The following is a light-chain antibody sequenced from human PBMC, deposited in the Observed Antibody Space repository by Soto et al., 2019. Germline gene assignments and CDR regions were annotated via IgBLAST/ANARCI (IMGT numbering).Light chain of an antibody. CDR3: QHYGRSPPSWT. J-gene: IGKJ1*01. CDR2: DAS. CDR1: QSVSSSY. V-gene: IGKV3-20*01. Sequence: EIVLTQSPGTLSLSPGKRATLSCRASQSVSSSYLAWYQQKPGQPPRLLIFDASNRATGIPDRFSGSGSGTDFTLTISSLEPEDFAVYYCQHYGRSPPSWTFGQGTKVEIQ.